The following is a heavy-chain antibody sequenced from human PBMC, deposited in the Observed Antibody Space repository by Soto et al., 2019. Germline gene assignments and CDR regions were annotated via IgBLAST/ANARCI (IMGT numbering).Heavy chain of an antibody. D-gene: IGHD1-26*01. Sequence: QVQLQESGPGLVKPSGTLSLTCNVSGGSITNNNWWSWVRQPPGKGLEWIGAIYHSGHTNFNPSLPGGAPLPIEYSDNQSTLQSTSAPPADTAIYYCARIAYSASGFDYWGQATLVTVSS. CDR3: ARIAYSASGFDY. V-gene: IGHV4-4*02. CDR2: IYHSGHT. CDR1: GGSITNNNW. J-gene: IGHJ4*02.